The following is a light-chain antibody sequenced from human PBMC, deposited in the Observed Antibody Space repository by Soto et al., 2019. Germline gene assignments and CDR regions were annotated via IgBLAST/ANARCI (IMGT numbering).Light chain of an antibody. CDR1: QSVSNNY. Sequence: IVSTQSPGTLSLSPGGRCTLSCMAIQSVSNNYLAWYQQKPGQAPRLLIYGASNRATGIPDRLSGSGSGTDFTLTISRPEPEDFPVYYCQQYGSSGTFGQGTKVDIK. V-gene: IGKV3-20*01. CDR3: QQYGSSGT. CDR2: GAS. J-gene: IGKJ1*01.